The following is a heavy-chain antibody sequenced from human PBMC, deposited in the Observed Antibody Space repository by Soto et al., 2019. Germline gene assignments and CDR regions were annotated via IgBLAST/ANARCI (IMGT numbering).Heavy chain of an antibody. CDR2: ISVYNGNK. V-gene: IGHV1-18*01. D-gene: IGHD3-10*01. CDR3: ARVAITLIRGLKVDFYSMDV. CDR1: GYTFNNYG. Sequence: ASVKVSCKASGYTFNNYGITWVRQAPGQGLEWLGWISVYNGNKNYAKKVQGRVSMTADTSTSTAHMELRSLQSDDTAVYFCARVAITLIRGLKVDFYSMDVWGQGTTVTSP. J-gene: IGHJ6*02.